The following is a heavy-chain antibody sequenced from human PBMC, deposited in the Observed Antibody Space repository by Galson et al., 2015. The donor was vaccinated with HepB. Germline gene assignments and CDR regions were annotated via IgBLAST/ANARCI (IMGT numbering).Heavy chain of an antibody. J-gene: IGHJ4*02. D-gene: IGHD3-3*01. Sequence: SLRLSCAASGFTFSSYAMRWVHQAPGKGLEWVSAISGSGGSTYYADSVKGRFTISRDNSKSTLYLQMNSLRAEDTAVYYCAKERPGGYDFWSGYSPLDYWGQGTLVTVSS. V-gene: IGHV3-23*01. CDR3: AKERPGGYDFWSGYSPLDY. CDR1: GFTFSSYA. CDR2: ISGSGGST.